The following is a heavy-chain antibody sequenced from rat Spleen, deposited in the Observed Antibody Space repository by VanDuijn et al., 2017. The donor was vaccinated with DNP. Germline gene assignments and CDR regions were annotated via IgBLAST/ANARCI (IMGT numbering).Heavy chain of an antibody. CDR2: ITSNGGGT. CDR3: ARWSSSHWYFDF. V-gene: IGHV5-31*01. D-gene: IGHD1-2*01. J-gene: IGHJ1*01. Sequence: EVQLVESGGDLVQPGRSLKLTCVVSGFTFNNYWMTWIRQVPGKGLEWVASITSNGGGTFYPDSVKGRFTISRDNAKNTLYLQMNSLRSEDTATYYCARWSSSHWYFDFWGPGTMVTVSS. CDR1: GFTFNNYW.